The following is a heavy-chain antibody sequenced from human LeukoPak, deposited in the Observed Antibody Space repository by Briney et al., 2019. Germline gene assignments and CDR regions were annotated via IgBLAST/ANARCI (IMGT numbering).Heavy chain of an antibody. CDR1: GGSISSYY. D-gene: IGHD4-23*01. J-gene: IGHJ4*02. V-gene: IGHV4-59*01. CDR2: IYYSGST. CDR3: ARDRGYGGPDY. Sequence: PSETLSLTCTVSGGSISSYYWSWIRQPPGKGLEWIGYIYYSGSTNYNPSLKSRVTISVDTSKNQFSLKLSSVTAADTAVYYCARDRGYGGPDYWGQGTLVTVSS.